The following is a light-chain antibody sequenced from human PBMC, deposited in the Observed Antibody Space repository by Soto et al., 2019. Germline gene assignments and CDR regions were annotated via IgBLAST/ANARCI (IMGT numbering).Light chain of an antibody. CDR3: QQSGASPPT. Sequence: EIVLTQSPVTLSLSPGERATISCRASHIVSSTYLAWYQHKPGQAPRLLIFGASSRATGVPDRFRGSGSGTDFTLTIIRLEPEDFAVYYCQQSGASPPTFGQGTKVDIK. CDR1: HIVSSTY. J-gene: IGKJ1*01. V-gene: IGKV3-20*01. CDR2: GAS.